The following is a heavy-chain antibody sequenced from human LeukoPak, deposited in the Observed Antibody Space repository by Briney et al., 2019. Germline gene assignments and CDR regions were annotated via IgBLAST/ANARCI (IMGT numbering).Heavy chain of an antibody. Sequence: GRFLRLSCAASGFTFSSYGMHWVRQAPGKGLEWVAVISYDGSNKYYADSVKGRFTISRDNSKNTLYLQMNSLRAEDTAVYYCAKEQSSSWDQSWFDPWGQGTLVTVSS. CDR1: GFTFSSYG. D-gene: IGHD6-13*01. V-gene: IGHV3-30*18. J-gene: IGHJ5*02. CDR2: ISYDGSNK. CDR3: AKEQSSSWDQSWFDP.